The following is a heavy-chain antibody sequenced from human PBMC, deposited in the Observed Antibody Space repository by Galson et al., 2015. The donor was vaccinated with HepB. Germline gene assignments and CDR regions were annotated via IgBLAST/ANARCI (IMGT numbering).Heavy chain of an antibody. V-gene: IGHV3-74*01. J-gene: IGHJ4*02. D-gene: IGHD3-16*01. CDR2: ISGDGSSR. Sequence: SLRLSCAASGFTFSSQWMHWVRQAPGKGLVWVSRISGDGSSRSYADSVKGRFSISRDNAKNTLYLQMNSLRAEDTAVYYCAGGAVWGSYSVGEDYWGQGTLVSVSS. CDR1: GFTFSSQW. CDR3: AGGAVWGSYSVGEDY.